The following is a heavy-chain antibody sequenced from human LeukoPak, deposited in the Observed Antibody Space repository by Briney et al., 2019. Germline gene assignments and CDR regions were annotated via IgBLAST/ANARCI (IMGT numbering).Heavy chain of an antibody. CDR1: GFTFSSYW. V-gene: IGHV3-7*04. D-gene: IGHD3-10*01. Sequence: GGSLRLSCAASGFTFSSYWMSWVRQAPGKGLEWVANIKQDGSEKYYVDSVKGRFTISRDNAKNSLYLQMNSLRAEDTAVYYCARVVLWFGEFWFDPWGQGTLVTVSS. CDR3: ARVVLWFGEFWFDP. J-gene: IGHJ5*02. CDR2: IKQDGSEK.